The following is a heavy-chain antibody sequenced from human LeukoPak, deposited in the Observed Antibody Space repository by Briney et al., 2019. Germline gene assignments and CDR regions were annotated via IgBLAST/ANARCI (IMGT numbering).Heavy chain of an antibody. CDR2: IDWDDDK. Sequence: SGPTLVNPTRTLTLTCTFSGFSLSTSGMCVSWIRQPPGKALEWLARIDWDDDKYYSTSLKTRLTISKDTSKNQVVLTMTNMDPVDTATYYCARSPYGDYGLYYFDYWGQGTLVTVSS. D-gene: IGHD4-17*01. CDR1: GFSLSTSGMC. CDR3: ARSPYGDYGLYYFDY. J-gene: IGHJ4*02. V-gene: IGHV2-70*11.